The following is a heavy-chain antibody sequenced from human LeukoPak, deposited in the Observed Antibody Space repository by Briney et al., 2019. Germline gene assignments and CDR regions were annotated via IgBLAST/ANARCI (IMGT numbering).Heavy chain of an antibody. J-gene: IGHJ4*02. CDR1: GFTVSSNS. D-gene: IGHD4/OR15-4a*01. Sequence: GGSLRLSCTVSGFTVSSNSMSWVRQAPGKGLEWVSFIYSDNTHYSDSVKGRFTISRDNSKNTLYLQMNSLRAEDTAVYYCARRAGAYSHPYDYWGLGTLVTVSS. CDR2: IYSDNT. CDR3: ARRAGAYSHPYDY. V-gene: IGHV3-53*01.